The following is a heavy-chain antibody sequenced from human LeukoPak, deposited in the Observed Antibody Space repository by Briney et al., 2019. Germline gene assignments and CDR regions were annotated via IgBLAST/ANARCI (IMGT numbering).Heavy chain of an antibody. CDR2: INPNSGGT. D-gene: IGHD3-22*01. J-gene: IGHJ3*02. V-gene: IGHV1-2*04. CDR3: ARDDSSGYYDAFDI. CDR1: GYTFTGYY. Sequence: ASVKVSCKASGYTFTGYYMHWVRQAPGQGLEWMGWINPNSGGTNYAQKFQGWVTMTRDTSISTAYMELGRLRSDDTAVYYCARDDSSGYYDAFDIWGQGTMVTVSS.